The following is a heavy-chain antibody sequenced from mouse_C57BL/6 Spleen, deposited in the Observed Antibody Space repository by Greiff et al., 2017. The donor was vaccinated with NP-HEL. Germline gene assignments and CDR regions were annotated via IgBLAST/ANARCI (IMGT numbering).Heavy chain of an antibody. V-gene: IGHV1-82*01. CDR3: ASIIYYDYAVDY. CDR1: GYAFSSSW. Sequence: LQQSGPELVKPGASVKISCKASGYAFSSSWMNWVKQRPGKGLEWIGRIYPGDGDTNYNGKFKGKATLTADKSSSTAYMQLSSLTSEDSAVYFCASIIYYDYAVDYWGQGTTLTVSS. CDR2: IYPGDGDT. D-gene: IGHD2-4*01. J-gene: IGHJ2*01.